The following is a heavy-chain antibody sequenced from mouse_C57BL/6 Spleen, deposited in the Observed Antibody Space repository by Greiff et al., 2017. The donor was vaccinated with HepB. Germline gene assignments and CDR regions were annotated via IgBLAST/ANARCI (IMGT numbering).Heavy chain of an antibody. CDR3: ATLSTMITTYYFDY. CDR1: GYTFTSYW. Sequence: QVQLQQSGAELVKPGASVKVSCKASGYTFTSYWMHWVKQRPGQGLEWIGRIYPSDSDTNYNQKFKGKATLTVDKSSSTAYMQLSSLTSEDSAVYYCATLSTMITTYYFDYWGQGTTLTVSA. V-gene: IGHV1-74*01. J-gene: IGHJ2*01. CDR2: IYPSDSDT. D-gene: IGHD2-4*01.